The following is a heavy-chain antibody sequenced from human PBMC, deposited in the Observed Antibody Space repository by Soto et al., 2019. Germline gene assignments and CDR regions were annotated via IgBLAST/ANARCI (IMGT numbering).Heavy chain of an antibody. Sequence: ASVKVSCKASGGTFSSYTISWVRQAPGQGLEWMGRIIPILGIANYAQKFQGRVTITADKSTSTAYMELSSLRSEDTAVYYCAREVYSSSSLYQSYYYYMDVWGKGTTVTVSS. CDR2: IIPILGIA. CDR3: AREVYSSSSLYQSYYYYMDV. CDR1: GGTFSSYT. V-gene: IGHV1-69*04. J-gene: IGHJ6*03. D-gene: IGHD6-6*01.